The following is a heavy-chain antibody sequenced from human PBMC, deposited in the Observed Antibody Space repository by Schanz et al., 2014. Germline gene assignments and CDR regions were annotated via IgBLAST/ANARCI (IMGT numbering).Heavy chain of an antibody. J-gene: IGHJ4*02. D-gene: IGHD6-13*01. Sequence: QVQLVQSGAEVKKPGASVKVSCKASGYTFVSDSMHWVRQAPGQGLEWMGIVNPSVRGTHFAREFQGRVTVTSDTSTSTVYMELSGLRSEDTAVYYCARDGVDAAAGGNYWGQGTLVTVSS. V-gene: IGHV1-46*03. CDR3: ARDGVDAAAGGNY. CDR1: GYTFVSDS. CDR2: VNPSVRGT.